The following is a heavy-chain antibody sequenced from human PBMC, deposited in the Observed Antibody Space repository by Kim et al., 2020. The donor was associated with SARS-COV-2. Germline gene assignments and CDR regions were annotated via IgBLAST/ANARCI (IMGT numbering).Heavy chain of an antibody. Sequence: ASVKVSCKASGYTFTSYGISWVRQAPGQGLEWMGWISAYNGNTNYAQKLQGRVTMTTDTSTSTAYMELRSLRSDDTAVYYCARDRYYYGSGSYYDWYFDLWGRGTLVTVSS. V-gene: IGHV1-18*01. D-gene: IGHD3-10*01. CDR1: GYTFTSYG. CDR2: ISAYNGNT. J-gene: IGHJ2*01. CDR3: ARDRYYYGSGSYYDWYFDL.